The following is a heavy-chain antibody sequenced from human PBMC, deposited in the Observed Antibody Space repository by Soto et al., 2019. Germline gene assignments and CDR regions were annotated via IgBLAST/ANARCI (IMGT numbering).Heavy chain of an antibody. CDR1: GYSVTSYW. D-gene: IGHD1-1*01. J-gene: IGHJ5*02. Sequence: GXSLKVSCKCSGYSVTSYWIGWVRQMPGKGLEWMGIIYPGDSDTRYSPSFQGQVTISADKSISTAYLQWSSLKASDTAMYYCARGPVAGTTGNWFDPWGQGTLVTVSS. V-gene: IGHV5-51*01. CDR3: ARGPVAGTTGNWFDP. CDR2: IYPGDSDT.